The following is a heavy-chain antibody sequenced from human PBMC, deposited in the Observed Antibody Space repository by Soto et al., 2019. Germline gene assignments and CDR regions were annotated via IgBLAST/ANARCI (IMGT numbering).Heavy chain of an antibody. CDR2: ISGSGSFT. Sequence: QEYLVESGGGLVKPGGSLRLSCALSGFTVSDHYLTWIRQAPGRGLEWIAYISGSGSFTNYADSVKDRFIISRDIAQNSMYLQINSLRDEDTAVYYCARSVGWRQVVGYKYGLDVWGQGTAVTVSS. CDR3: ARSVGWRQVVGYKYGLDV. CDR1: GFTVSDHY. V-gene: IGHV3-11*06. D-gene: IGHD5-18*01. J-gene: IGHJ6*02.